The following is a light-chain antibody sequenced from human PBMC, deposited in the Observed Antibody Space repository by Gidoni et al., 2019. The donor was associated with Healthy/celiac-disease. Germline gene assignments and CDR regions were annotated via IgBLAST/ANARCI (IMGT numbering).Light chain of an antibody. Sequence: EIVLTQSPATLSLSPGERATLSCRASQSVSSYLAWYQQKPGQAPRLLIYDASNRATGIPAMFSGSGSGTDFTLTISSLAPEDFAVYSCQQRSNWPRTCGQGTKVEIK. CDR1: QSVSSY. CDR3: QQRSNWPRT. J-gene: IGKJ1*01. CDR2: DAS. V-gene: IGKV3-11*01.